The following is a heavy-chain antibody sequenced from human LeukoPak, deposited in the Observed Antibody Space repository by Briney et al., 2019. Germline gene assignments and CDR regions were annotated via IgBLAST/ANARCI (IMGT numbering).Heavy chain of an antibody. Sequence: ASVKVSCKASGGTFSSYAISWVRQAPGQGLEWMGWINPNSGGTNYAQKFQGRVTMTRDTSISTAYMELSRLRSDDTAAYYCASGIAAAGMGYYYMDVWGKGTTVTVSS. V-gene: IGHV1-2*02. CDR3: ASGIAAAGMGYYYMDV. CDR2: INPNSGGT. J-gene: IGHJ6*03. CDR1: GGTFSSYA. D-gene: IGHD6-13*01.